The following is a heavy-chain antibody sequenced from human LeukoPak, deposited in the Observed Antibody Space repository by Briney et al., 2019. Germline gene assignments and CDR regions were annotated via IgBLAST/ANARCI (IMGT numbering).Heavy chain of an antibody. Sequence: PGGSLRLSCAASGFTFTSYAMNWVRQAPGKGLEWVSAISGSGVSTYHADSVKGRFTISRDNSKNMLYLQMNSLRAEDTAVYYCAKDGPLVGPYYFDYWGQGTLVTVSS. CDR1: GFTFTSYA. J-gene: IGHJ4*02. D-gene: IGHD1-26*01. CDR2: ISGSGVST. V-gene: IGHV3-23*01. CDR3: AKDGPLVGPYYFDY.